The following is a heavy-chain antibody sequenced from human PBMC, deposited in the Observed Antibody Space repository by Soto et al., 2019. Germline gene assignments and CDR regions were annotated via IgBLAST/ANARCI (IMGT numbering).Heavy chain of an antibody. J-gene: IGHJ6*02. CDR2: INHSGST. V-gene: IGHV4-34*01. D-gene: IGHD6-13*01. CDR1: RQSFSDNY. CDR3: ARLIGSFNHIAAAGTDYYYYGMDV. Sequence: SQTLSLTCAFYRQSFSDNYRSWLPQPPGKGRDWIGEINHSGSTNYNPSLKSRVTISVDTSKNQFSLKLSSVTAADTAVYYCARLIGSFNHIAAAGTDYYYYGMDVWGQGTTVT.